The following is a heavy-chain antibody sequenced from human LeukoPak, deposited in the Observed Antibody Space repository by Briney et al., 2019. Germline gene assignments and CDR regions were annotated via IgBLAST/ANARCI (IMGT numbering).Heavy chain of an antibody. Sequence: PSETLSLTCTVSGGSISSGGYYWSWIRQHPGKGLEWIGYIYYSGSTYYNPSLKSRVTISVDTSKNQLSLKLSSVTAADTAVYYCARASALNSRYFDYWGQGTLVTVSS. CDR3: ARASALNSRYFDY. J-gene: IGHJ4*02. V-gene: IGHV4-31*03. D-gene: IGHD4-23*01. CDR2: IYYSGST. CDR1: GGSISSGGYY.